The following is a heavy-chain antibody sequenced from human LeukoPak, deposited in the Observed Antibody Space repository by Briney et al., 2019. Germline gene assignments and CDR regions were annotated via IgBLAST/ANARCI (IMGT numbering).Heavy chain of an antibody. CDR1: GFTFSSYS. Sequence: GGSLRLSCAASGFTFSSYSMNWVRQAPGKGLEWVSYISSSSSTIYYADSVKGRFTISRDNAKNSLYLQMNSLRAEDTAVYYCARSYDILTGYYMWDYWGQGTLVTVSS. D-gene: IGHD3-9*01. J-gene: IGHJ4*02. CDR3: ARSYDILTGYYMWDY. V-gene: IGHV3-48*01. CDR2: ISSSSSTI.